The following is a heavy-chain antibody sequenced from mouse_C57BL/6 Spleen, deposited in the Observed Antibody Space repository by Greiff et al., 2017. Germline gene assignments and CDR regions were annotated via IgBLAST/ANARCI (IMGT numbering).Heavy chain of an antibody. V-gene: IGHV5-4*01. CDR2: ISDGGSYT. CDR3: ARDYDYEGPYAMDY. D-gene: IGHD2-4*01. CDR1: GFTFSSYA. J-gene: IGHJ4*01. Sequence: EVMLVESGGGLVKPGGSLKLSCAASGFTFSSYAMSWVRQTPEKRLEWVATISDGGSYTYYPDNVKGRFTISRDNAKNNLYLQMSHLKSEDTAMYYCARDYDYEGPYAMDYWGQGTSVTVSS.